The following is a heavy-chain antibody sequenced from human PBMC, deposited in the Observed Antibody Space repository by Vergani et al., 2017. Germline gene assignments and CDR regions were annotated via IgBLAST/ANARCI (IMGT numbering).Heavy chain of an antibody. CDR1: GFTLNTYG. CDR2: IRYDGSSE. Sequence: QVQILQSGGGVVQPGGSLRLSCTLSGFTLNTYGIHWVRQAPGKGLEWVSFIRYDGSSEYYGDSVKGRFTLTRDDSKNTLHLQMNSLRPEDTAVYYCARGMTTETTDLDGFGIWGQGTMVSVSS. V-gene: IGHV3-30*02. CDR3: ARGMTTETTDLDGFGI. D-gene: IGHD4-17*01. J-gene: IGHJ3*02.